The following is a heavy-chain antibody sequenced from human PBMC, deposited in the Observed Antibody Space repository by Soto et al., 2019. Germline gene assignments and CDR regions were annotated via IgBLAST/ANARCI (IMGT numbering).Heavy chain of an antibody. Sequence: QVQLQESGPGLVRPSQTLSLTCTVSRDSISRGDYYWSWIRQHAGKGTEWIGYVTHSGSSFYNPSLQSRVIISADTSKNQFALKLTPVTAADTAVYYCARTRTDTSSSFDHWGQGTLVTVSS. J-gene: IGHJ4*02. CDR2: VTHSGSS. V-gene: IGHV4-31*03. D-gene: IGHD6-6*01. CDR1: RDSISRGDYY. CDR3: ARTRTDTSSSFDH.